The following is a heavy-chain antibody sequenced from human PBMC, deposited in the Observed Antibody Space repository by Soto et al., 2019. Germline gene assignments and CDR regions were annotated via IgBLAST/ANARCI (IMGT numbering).Heavy chain of an antibody. CDR3: ARGATVPAAKWFFDY. CDR1: GGSISSYY. J-gene: IGHJ4*02. D-gene: IGHD2-2*01. Sequence: SETLSLTCTVSGGSISSYYWSWIRPPPGKGLEWIGYIYYRGSTNYNPSLKSRVTISVDTPKNQFSEKMSSVTAAATAVYYCARGATVPAAKWFFDYWGQGTLVTVSS. V-gene: IGHV4-59*01. CDR2: IYYRGST.